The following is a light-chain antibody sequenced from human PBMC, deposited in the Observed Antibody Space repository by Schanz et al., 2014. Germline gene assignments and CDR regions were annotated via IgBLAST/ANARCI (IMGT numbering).Light chain of an antibody. CDR2: DAS. CDR1: QSVSSN. Sequence: EIVMTQSPATLSVSPGERATLSCRASQSVSSNLAWYQQKPGQAPRLLIYDASNRATGIPARFSGRGSGTDFTLTISSLEPEDFAVYYCQQRSNWPGTFGQGTKLEIK. J-gene: IGKJ2*02. CDR3: QQRSNWPGT. V-gene: IGKV3-11*01.